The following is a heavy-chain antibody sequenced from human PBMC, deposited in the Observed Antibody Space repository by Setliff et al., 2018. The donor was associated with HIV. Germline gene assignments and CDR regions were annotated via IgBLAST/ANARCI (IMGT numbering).Heavy chain of an antibody. V-gene: IGHV3-9*01. D-gene: IGHD3-22*01. J-gene: IGHJ1*01. Sequence: PGGSLRLSCAASGFNFEDYAMHWVRQGPGKGLEWVSGITWNSGFIAYADSVKGRFTISRDNAKNSLYLQMYSLRTEDTALYYCAKSDHFYYDNSGWMAYFQHWGQGTLVTVSS. CDR1: GFNFEDYA. CDR3: AKSDHFYYDNSGWMAYFQH. CDR2: ITWNSGFI.